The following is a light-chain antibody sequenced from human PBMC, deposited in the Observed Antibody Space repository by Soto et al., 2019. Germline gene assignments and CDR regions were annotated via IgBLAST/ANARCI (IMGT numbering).Light chain of an antibody. CDR3: QQYDSSWT. Sequence: EIVLTQSPGTLSLSPGERATLYCRASQSVPNNFLAWYQQRPGQAPTLLIYDVSRRAAGIPDRFSGSGSGTDFTLTISRLEPEDFAVYYCQQYDSSWTFGQGTKVEIK. CDR1: QSVPNNF. CDR2: DVS. V-gene: IGKV3-20*01. J-gene: IGKJ1*01.